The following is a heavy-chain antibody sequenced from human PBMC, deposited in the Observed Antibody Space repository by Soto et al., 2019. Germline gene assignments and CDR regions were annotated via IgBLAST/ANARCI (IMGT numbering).Heavy chain of an antibody. D-gene: IGHD3-22*01. J-gene: IGHJ6*02. V-gene: IGHV1-69*13. CDR3: ARGPSYYDSSGYYVYGMDV. CDR2: IIPIFGTA. CDR1: GGTFSSYA. Sequence: ASVKVSCKASGGTFSSYAISWVRQAPGQGLEWMGGIIPIFGTANYAQKFQGRVTITADESTSTAYMGLSSLRSEDTAVYYCARGPSYYDSSGYYVYGMDVWGQGTTVTVSS.